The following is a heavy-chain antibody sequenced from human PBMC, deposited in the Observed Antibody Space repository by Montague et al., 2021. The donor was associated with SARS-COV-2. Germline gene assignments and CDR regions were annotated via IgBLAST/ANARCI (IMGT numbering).Heavy chain of an antibody. CDR3: TRDYRSIVGDGLDI. Sequence: SLRLSCAASGFTFSNYDMNWVRQAPGKGPEWNSYISTSAYTTSYAGSVKGRFTISRDNGKNSLYLQMNSLRVEDTAVYYCTRDYRSIVGDGLDIWGQGTKVTVSS. J-gene: IGHJ3*02. D-gene: IGHD3-16*02. CDR1: GFTFSNYD. V-gene: IGHV3-48*03. CDR2: ISTSAYTT.